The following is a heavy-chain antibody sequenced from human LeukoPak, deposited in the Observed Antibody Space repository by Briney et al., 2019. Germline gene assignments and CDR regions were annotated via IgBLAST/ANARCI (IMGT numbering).Heavy chain of an antibody. V-gene: IGHV3-21*01. CDR2: ISSSSYI. CDR1: GFTFSSYS. Sequence: GGSLRLSCAASGFTFSSYSMNWVRQAPGKGLEWVSSISSSSYIYYADSVKGRFTISRDNAKNSLYLQMNSLRAEDTAVYYCARADSSGYYYQAYWGQGTLVTVSS. CDR3: ARADSSGYYYQAY. D-gene: IGHD3-22*01. J-gene: IGHJ4*02.